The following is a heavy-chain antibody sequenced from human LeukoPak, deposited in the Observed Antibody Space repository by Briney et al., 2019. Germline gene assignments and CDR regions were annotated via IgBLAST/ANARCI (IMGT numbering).Heavy chain of an antibody. Sequence: ASVKVSCKASGYTFTSYGISWVRQAPGQGLEWMGWISAYNGNTNYAQKLQGRVTITADESTSTAYMELSSLRSEDTAVYYCARDLTPGGYCSSTSCYGASYFDYWGQGTLVTVSS. J-gene: IGHJ4*02. CDR1: GYTFTSYG. V-gene: IGHV1-18*01. CDR3: ARDLTPGGYCSSTSCYGASYFDY. CDR2: ISAYNGNT. D-gene: IGHD2-2*01.